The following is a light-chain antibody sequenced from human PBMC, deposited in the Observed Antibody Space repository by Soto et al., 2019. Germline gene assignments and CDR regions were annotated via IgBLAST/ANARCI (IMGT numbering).Light chain of an antibody. CDR2: DAS. Sequence: DIQMTQSPSTLSASVGDRVTITCRASQSISSWLAWYQQKPGKAPKLLIYDASSLESGVPSRFSGSGSGTEFALTISSLQPDDFATFHSQQYNRYWTFGQGTKVEIK. CDR1: QSISSW. J-gene: IGKJ1*01. CDR3: QQYNRYWT. V-gene: IGKV1-5*01.